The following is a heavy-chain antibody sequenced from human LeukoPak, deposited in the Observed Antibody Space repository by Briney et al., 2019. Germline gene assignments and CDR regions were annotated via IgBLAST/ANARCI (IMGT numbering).Heavy chain of an antibody. D-gene: IGHD1-26*01. Sequence: PSETLSLTCTVSGGSISSGSYYWSWIRQPAGKGLEWIGRIYTSGSTNYNPSLKSRVTISVDTSKNQFSLKLSSVTAADTAVYYCARYSGSNTDSDYWGQGTLVTVSS. J-gene: IGHJ4*02. CDR3: ARYSGSNTDSDY. V-gene: IGHV4-61*02. CDR2: IYTSGST. CDR1: GGSISSGSYY.